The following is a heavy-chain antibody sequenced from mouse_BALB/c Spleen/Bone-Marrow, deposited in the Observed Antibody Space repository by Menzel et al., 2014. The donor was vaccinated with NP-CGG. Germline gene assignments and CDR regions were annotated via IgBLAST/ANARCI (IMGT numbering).Heavy chain of an antibody. Sequence: QVQLQQSGPGLVAPSQSLSITCTVSGFSLTSYGVHWVRQPPGKVLEWLGVIWAGGITNYNSALMSRLSISKGNSKSQVFLKMNRLQTDDTAMYYCARGSYYEGAMDYWGQGPSVTVSS. V-gene: IGHV2-9*02. CDR1: GFSLTSYG. CDR3: ARGSYYEGAMDY. CDR2: IWAGGIT. D-gene: IGHD1-1*01. J-gene: IGHJ4*01.